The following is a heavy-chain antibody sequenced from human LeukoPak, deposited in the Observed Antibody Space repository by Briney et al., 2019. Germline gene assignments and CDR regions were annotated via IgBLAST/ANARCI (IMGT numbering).Heavy chain of an antibody. J-gene: IGHJ6*03. CDR2: IYYSGST. Sequence: PSETLSLTCTVSGGSISSYYWSWIRQPPGKGLEWIGYIYYSGSTNYNPSLKSRVTISVDTSKNQFALKLSSVTAADTAVYYCARVEFNYYDSSGYYSPRSYYYYYYMDVWGKGTTVTVPS. D-gene: IGHD3-22*01. CDR1: GGSISSYY. CDR3: ARVEFNYYDSSGYYSPRSYYYYYYMDV. V-gene: IGHV4-59*01.